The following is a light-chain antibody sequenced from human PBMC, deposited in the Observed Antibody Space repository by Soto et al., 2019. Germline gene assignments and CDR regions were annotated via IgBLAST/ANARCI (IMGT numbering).Light chain of an antibody. CDR2: EVS. Sequence: DIVMTQSPLSLPVTPGEPASISCRSSQSLLHSNGYNYLDWYLQKPGQSPQLLIYEVSTRVSGVPDRFSGSGSGTDFTLDISRVETDDVGIYYCMQSTQLPPTVGQGTRLEIK. V-gene: IGKV2D-29*02. J-gene: IGKJ5*01. CDR1: QSLLHSNGYNY. CDR3: MQSTQLPPT.